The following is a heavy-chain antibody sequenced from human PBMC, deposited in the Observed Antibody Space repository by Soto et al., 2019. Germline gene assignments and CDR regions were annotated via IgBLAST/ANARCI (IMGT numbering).Heavy chain of an antibody. Sequence: SVKVSCKASGGTFSSYAISWVRQAPGQGLEWMGGIIPIFGTANYAQEFQGRVTITADESTSTAYMELSGLRSEDTAVYYCARDRLGWTQQMVAGTYYYYGMDVWGQGTTVTVSS. CDR1: GGTFSSYA. V-gene: IGHV1-69*13. D-gene: IGHD6-13*01. CDR2: IIPIFGTA. CDR3: ARDRLGWTQQMVAGTYYYYGMDV. J-gene: IGHJ6*02.